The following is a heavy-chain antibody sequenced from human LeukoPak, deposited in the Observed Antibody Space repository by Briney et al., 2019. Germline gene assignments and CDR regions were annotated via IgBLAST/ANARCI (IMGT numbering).Heavy chain of an antibody. Sequence: GASVKVCCKAAGYTFTGYYMHWVRQAPGQGLEWMGWINPNSGGTNYAPKLQGRVTRTRDTSLSTAYREMSRLRSDDTAVYYCARDPATKESSSWYVVGWFDPWGQGTLVTVSS. D-gene: IGHD6-13*01. CDR1: GYTFTGYY. CDR3: ARDPATKESSSWYVVGWFDP. V-gene: IGHV1-2*02. J-gene: IGHJ5*02. CDR2: INPNSGGT.